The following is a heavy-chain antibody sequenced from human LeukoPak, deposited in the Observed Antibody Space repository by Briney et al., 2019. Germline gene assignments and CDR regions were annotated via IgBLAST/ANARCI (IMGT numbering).Heavy chain of an antibody. D-gene: IGHD1-26*01. CDR3: VKHRAFLGEHLGRLGGFDI. J-gene: IGHJ3*02. Sequence: GASVKVSCKASGYTFTSYGFSWVRQAPGQGLEWMGWVSGNNNNADYAEKFEDRVAMTTDTSTTTAYMDLRSLRSDDTAVYYCVKHRAFLGEHLGRLGGFDIWGQGTLVTVSS. V-gene: IGHV1-18*01. CDR1: GYTFTSYG. CDR2: VSGNNNNA.